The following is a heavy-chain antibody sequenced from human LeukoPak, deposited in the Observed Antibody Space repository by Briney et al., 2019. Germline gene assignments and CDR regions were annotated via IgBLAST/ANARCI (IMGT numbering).Heavy chain of an antibody. CDR1: GFTFSSYG. J-gene: IGHJ4*02. Sequence: GGSLRLSCAASGFTFSSYGMHWVRQAPGKGLEWVAVISYDGSNKYYADSVKGRFTISRDNSKNTLYLQMNSLRAEDTAVYYCAKGHVEDYYDSSGKGYWGQGTLVTVSS. CDR2: ISYDGSNK. D-gene: IGHD3-22*01. V-gene: IGHV3-30*18. CDR3: AKGHVEDYYDSSGKGY.